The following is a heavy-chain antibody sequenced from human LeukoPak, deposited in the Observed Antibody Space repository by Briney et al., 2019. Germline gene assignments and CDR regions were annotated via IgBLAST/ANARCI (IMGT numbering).Heavy chain of an antibody. CDR2: INPTGGST. J-gene: IGHJ3*01. CDR1: GYTFISYQ. V-gene: IGHV1-46*01. Sequence: GASVKVSCKASGYTFISYQMHWVRQAPGQGLEWMGIINPTGGSTSHAQKFQGRVTMTRDTSTSTVYMELSSLRSEDTAVYYCARYGSNSGWKSFDVWGHGTMVTVSS. CDR3: ARYGSNSGWKSFDV. D-gene: IGHD6-25*01.